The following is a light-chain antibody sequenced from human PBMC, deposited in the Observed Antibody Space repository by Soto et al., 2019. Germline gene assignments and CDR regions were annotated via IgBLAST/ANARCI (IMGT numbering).Light chain of an antibody. CDR3: QQSYGTPIT. V-gene: IGKV1-39*01. J-gene: IGKJ5*01. CDR1: QSISRY. Sequence: DIQMTKSPSSLSASVGDSVTITCXASQSISRYLNWYQQKPGKAPNLLIYVASSLQSEVPSRFSGSGSGTDFTLTITSLQPEDFATYYCQQSYGTPITFCQGRLPEI. CDR2: VAS.